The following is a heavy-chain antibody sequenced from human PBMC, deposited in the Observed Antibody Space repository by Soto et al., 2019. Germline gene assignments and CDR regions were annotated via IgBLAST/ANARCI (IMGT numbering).Heavy chain of an antibody. D-gene: IGHD4-17*01. Sequence: QVQLQESGPGLVKPSQTLSLTCTVSGGSITSGDYYWSWIRQPPGKGLEWVGYNYYGGSTYYNSSLESRITISLDTAKNQFSLELTSVTAADTAVYYCASGSTVINTLDFWGQGTLVTVSS. CDR3: ASGSTVINTLDF. CDR2: NYYGGST. V-gene: IGHV4-30-4*01. CDR1: GGSITSGDYY. J-gene: IGHJ4*02.